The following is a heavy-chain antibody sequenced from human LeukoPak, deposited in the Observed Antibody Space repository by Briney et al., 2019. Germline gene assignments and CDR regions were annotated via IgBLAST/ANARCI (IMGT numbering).Heavy chain of an antibody. CDR3: ARGLSGLPIDY. V-gene: IGHV1-18*04. CDR1: GYTFTSYY. CDR2: ISAYNGNT. J-gene: IGHJ4*02. D-gene: IGHD3-10*01. Sequence: ASVKVSCKASGYTFTSYYMHWVRQAPGQGLEWMGWISAYNGNTNYAQKLQGRVTMTTDTSTSTAYMELRSLRSDDTAVYYCARGLSGLPIDYWGQGTLVTVSS.